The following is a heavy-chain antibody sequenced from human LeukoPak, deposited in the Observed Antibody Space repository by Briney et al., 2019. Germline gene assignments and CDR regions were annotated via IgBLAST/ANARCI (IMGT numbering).Heavy chain of an antibody. Sequence: GSSVKVSCKASGGTFSSYAISWVRQAPGQGLEWMGGIIPIFGTANYAQKFQGRVTITADKSTSTAYMELSSLRSEDTAVYYCARHYYDSSGYYGGGYWGQGTLVTVSS. D-gene: IGHD3-22*01. CDR1: GGTFSSYA. V-gene: IGHV1-69*06. CDR2: IIPIFGTA. J-gene: IGHJ4*02. CDR3: ARHYYDSSGYYGGGY.